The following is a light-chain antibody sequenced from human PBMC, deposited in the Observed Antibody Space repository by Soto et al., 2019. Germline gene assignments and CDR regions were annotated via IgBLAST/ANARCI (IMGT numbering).Light chain of an antibody. Sequence: QSALTQPPSASGSPGQSVTISCTGTNSDLGGFKFVSWYQHHPGKAPKLIIYDFTKRPSGVPERFSGSRSANTASLTVSGLQADDEDDYYCNSFAATAAGDTWVFGGGTKLTVL. V-gene: IGLV2-8*01. CDR3: NSFAATAAGDTWV. J-gene: IGLJ3*02. CDR1: NSDLGGFKF. CDR2: DFT.